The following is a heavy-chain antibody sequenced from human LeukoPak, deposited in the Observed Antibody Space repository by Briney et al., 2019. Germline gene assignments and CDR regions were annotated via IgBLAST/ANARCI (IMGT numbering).Heavy chain of an antibody. J-gene: IGHJ4*02. Sequence: GGSLRLSCAASGFTFSSYAMHWVRQAPGKGLEWVALISYDGSNKYYADSVKGRFTISRDNSKNTLYLQMNSLRSEDTAVYYCARDPSYSGYDSLDYWGQGALVTVSS. CDR2: ISYDGSNK. CDR1: GFTFSSYA. D-gene: IGHD5-12*01. V-gene: IGHV3-30*04. CDR3: ARDPSYSGYDSLDY.